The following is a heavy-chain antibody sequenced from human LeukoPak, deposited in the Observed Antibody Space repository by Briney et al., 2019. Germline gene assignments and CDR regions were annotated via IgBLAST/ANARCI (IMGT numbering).Heavy chain of an antibody. CDR3: ARDAALGSYGFDY. D-gene: IGHD1-26*01. CDR2: ISYDGSNK. Sequence: GGSLRLSCAASGFTFSSYAMHWVRRAPGKGLEWVAVISYDGSNKYYADSVKGRFTISRDNSKNTLYLQMNSLRAEDTAVYYCARDAALGSYGFDYWGQGTLVTVSS. J-gene: IGHJ4*02. CDR1: GFTFSSYA. V-gene: IGHV3-30-3*01.